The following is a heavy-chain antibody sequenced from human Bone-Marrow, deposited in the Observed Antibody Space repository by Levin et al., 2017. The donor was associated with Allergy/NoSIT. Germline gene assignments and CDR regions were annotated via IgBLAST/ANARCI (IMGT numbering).Heavy chain of an antibody. CDR1: GFSFSDNA. D-gene: IGHD2-2*01. CDR2: ISYDGNNK. V-gene: IGHV3-30-3*01. J-gene: IGHJ4*02. Sequence: HPGGSLRLSCVASGFSFSDNAMHWVRQAPGKGLEWVAGISYDGNNKYYSDSVKGRFTMSRDNSKNTLSLQMNSLRAEDTGLYYCARDLRGILVVPAAPGGPFDYWGQGTLVTVSS. CDR3: ARDLRGILVVPAAPGGPFDY.